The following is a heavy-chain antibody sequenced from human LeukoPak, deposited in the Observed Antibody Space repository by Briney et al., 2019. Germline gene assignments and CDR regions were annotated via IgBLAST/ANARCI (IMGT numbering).Heavy chain of an antibody. J-gene: IGHJ6*03. CDR3: ARDGGIAALYYYYYMDV. CDR2: IIPILGIA. CDR1: GGTFSSYT. D-gene: IGHD6-6*01. Sequence: SVKVPRKASGGTFSSYTISWVRQAPGQGLEWMGRIIPILGIANYAQKFQGRVTITADKSTSTAYMELSSLRSEDTAVYYCARDGGIAALYYYYYMDVWGKGTTVTVSS. V-gene: IGHV1-69*04.